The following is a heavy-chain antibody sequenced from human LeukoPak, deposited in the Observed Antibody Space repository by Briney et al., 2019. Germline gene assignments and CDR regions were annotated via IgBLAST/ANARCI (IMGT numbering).Heavy chain of an antibody. CDR3: ARGGGSSWQYYYYYYYMDV. Sequence: ASVKVSCKASGYTFTSYDINWVRQATGQGLEWMGWMNPNSGNTGYAQKFQGRVTITRNTSISTAYMELSSLRSEDTAVYYCARGGGSSWQYYYYYYYMDVWGKGTTVTVSS. CDR2: MNPNSGNT. J-gene: IGHJ6*03. CDR1: GYTFTSYD. D-gene: IGHD6-13*01. V-gene: IGHV1-8*03.